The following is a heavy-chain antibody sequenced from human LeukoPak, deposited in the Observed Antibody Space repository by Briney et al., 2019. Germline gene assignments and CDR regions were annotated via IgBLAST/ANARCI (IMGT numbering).Heavy chain of an antibody. D-gene: IGHD3-22*01. CDR2: IIPIFGTA. CDR3: ATYYYDSSGYVRFEY. CDR1: GGTFSSYA. Sequence: SVKVSCKASGGTFSSYAISWVRQAPGQGLEWMGGIIPIFGTANYAQKFQGRVTITADESTNTAYMQMNSLRSEDTAVYYCATYYYDSSGYVRFEYWGQRTLVTVSS. V-gene: IGHV1-69*01. J-gene: IGHJ4*02.